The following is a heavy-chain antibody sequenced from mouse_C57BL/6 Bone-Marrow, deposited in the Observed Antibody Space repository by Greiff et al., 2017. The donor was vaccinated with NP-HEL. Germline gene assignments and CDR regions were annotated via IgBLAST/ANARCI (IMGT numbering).Heavy chain of an antibody. V-gene: IGHV14-1*01. CDR1: GFNIKDYY. CDR3: TTSSNWAWFAY. Sequence: VQLQQTGAELVRPGASVKLSCTASGFNIKDYYMHWVKQRPEQGLEWIGRIDPEDGDTEYAPKFQGKATMTADTSSNTAYLQLSSLTSEDTAVYYCTTSSNWAWFAYWGQGTLVTVSA. J-gene: IGHJ3*01. CDR2: IDPEDGDT. D-gene: IGHD4-1*01.